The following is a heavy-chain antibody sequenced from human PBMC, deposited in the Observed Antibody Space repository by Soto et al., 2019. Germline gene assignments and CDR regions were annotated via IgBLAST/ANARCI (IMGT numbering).Heavy chain of an antibody. Sequence: GESLKISCKGSGYSFTSQWIGWVRQMPGKGLEWMGIIYPGDSDTRYSPSFQGQVTISADKSINTAYLQWRSLKASATYFCARDRDYGDYDSWGHGSLVTVSS. CDR1: GYSFTSQW. CDR2: IYPGDSDT. J-gene: IGHJ5*01. CDR3: ARDRDYGDYDS. V-gene: IGHV5-51*01. D-gene: IGHD4-17*01.